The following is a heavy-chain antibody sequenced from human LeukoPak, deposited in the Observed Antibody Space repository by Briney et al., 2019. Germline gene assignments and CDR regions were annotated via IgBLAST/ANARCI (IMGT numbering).Heavy chain of an antibody. Sequence: SETLSLTCAVYGGSFSGYYWSWIRQPPGKGLEWIGEINHSGSTNYNPSLKSRVTISVDTSKNHFSLKLSSVTAADTAVYYCASMRKGVVPAAADYWGQGTLVTVSS. D-gene: IGHD2-2*01. V-gene: IGHV4-34*01. CDR3: ASMRKGVVPAAADY. CDR2: INHSGST. J-gene: IGHJ4*02. CDR1: GGSFSGYY.